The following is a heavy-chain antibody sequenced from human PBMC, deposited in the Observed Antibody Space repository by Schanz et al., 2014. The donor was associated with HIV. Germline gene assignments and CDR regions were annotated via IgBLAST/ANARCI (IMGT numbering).Heavy chain of an antibody. D-gene: IGHD4-4*01. Sequence: PASGFRFRSYWMSWVRQAPGKGLEWVANIKEDGSEKYHADSVKGRFTISRDNSKNTLYLQMNRLRAEDTAVYYCARDRLHPGNGMDVWGQGTTVTVSS. V-gene: IGHV3-7*01. CDR2: IKEDGSEK. CDR1: GFRFRSYW. J-gene: IGHJ6*02. CDR3: ARDRLHPGNGMDV.